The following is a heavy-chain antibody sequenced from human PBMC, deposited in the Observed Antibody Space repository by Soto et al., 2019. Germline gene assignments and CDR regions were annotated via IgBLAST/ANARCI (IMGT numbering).Heavy chain of an antibody. CDR3: AREVNSSPARGPNWFDP. CDR2: TYHSGTT. CDR1: GDSINNSHW. Sequence: QVQLQESGPGLVQPSGTLSLTCAVSGDSINNSHWWSWVRQTPRKGLEWIGETYHSGTTNYNPSLKTRVNISIDKSKNQFSLKMNSVTAADTAVYYCAREVNSSPARGPNWFDPWGQGTLVTVSS. D-gene: IGHD6-13*01. V-gene: IGHV4-4*02. J-gene: IGHJ5*02.